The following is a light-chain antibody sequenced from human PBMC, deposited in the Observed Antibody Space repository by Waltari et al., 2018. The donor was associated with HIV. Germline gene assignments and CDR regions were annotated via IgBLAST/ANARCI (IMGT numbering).Light chain of an antibody. CDR1: SSDVGRYNH. V-gene: IGLV2-14*03. CDR2: DGT. CDR3: SPYTSNSVF. J-gene: IGLJ2*01. Sequence: QSALTQPRSVSGSPGQSVTISCTGTSSDVGRYNHVSWYQQHPGKAPKVIIHDGTNRPSGVPYRFSGSKSGDSASRTISGLQAEDEAVYFCSPYTSNSVFFGGGTRLTVL.